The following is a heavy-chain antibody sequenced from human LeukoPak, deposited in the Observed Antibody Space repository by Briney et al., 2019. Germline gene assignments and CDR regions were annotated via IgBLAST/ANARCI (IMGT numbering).Heavy chain of an antibody. CDR2: ISGSGGST. J-gene: IGHJ4*02. D-gene: IGHD1-26*01. CDR3: AKAAKRELLDY. Sequence: GRSLRLSCTASGFTFGDYSMNWVRQAPGKGLEWVSAISGSGGSTYYADSVKGRFTISRDNSKNTLYLQMNSLRAEDTAVYYCAKAAKRELLDYWGQGTLVTVSS. CDR1: GFTFGDYS. V-gene: IGHV3-23*01.